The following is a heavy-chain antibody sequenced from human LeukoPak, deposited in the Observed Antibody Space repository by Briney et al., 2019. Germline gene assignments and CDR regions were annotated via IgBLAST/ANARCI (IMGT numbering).Heavy chain of an antibody. J-gene: IGHJ6*02. D-gene: IGHD5-18*01. V-gene: IGHV4-59*08. CDR1: GGSISSYY. CDR2: IYYSGST. CDR3: ATTHSSWACYGMDV. Sequence: SETLSLTCTVSGGSISSYYWSWIRQPPGKGLEWIGYIYYSGSTNYNPSLKSRVTISVDTSKNQFSLKLSSVTAADTAVYYCATTHSSWACYGMDVWGQGTTVTVSS.